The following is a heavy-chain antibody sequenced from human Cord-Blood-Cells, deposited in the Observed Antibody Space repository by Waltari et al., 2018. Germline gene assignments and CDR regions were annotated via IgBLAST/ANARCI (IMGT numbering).Heavy chain of an antibody. Sequence: VQLVQSGAEVKKPGSSVKVSCKASGGTFSSYAISWVRQAPGQGLEWMGRIIPILGIANYAQKFQGRVTITADKSTSTAYMELSSLRSEDTAVYYCARVRYSGYDYSRDDAFDIWGQGTMVTVSS. CDR3: ARVRYSGYDYSRDDAFDI. CDR1: GGTFSSYA. V-gene: IGHV1-69*09. CDR2: IIPILGIA. J-gene: IGHJ3*02. D-gene: IGHD5-12*01.